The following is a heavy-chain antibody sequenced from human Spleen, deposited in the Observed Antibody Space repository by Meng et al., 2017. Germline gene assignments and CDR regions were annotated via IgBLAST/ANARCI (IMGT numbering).Heavy chain of an antibody. V-gene: IGHV4-59*01. CDR2: IYYNGGS. CDR1: GASITSYY. CDR3: ARDRYTSNSLRYAFDF. Sequence: SETLSLTCTVSGASITSYYWNWIRQPPGKGLEWIGYIYYNGGSNYSPSLKRRVTISLDTSKTQFSLRLNSVTAADTARYYCARDRYTSNSLRYAFDFWGRGTMVTVSS. D-gene: IGHD2-2*02. J-gene: IGHJ3*01.